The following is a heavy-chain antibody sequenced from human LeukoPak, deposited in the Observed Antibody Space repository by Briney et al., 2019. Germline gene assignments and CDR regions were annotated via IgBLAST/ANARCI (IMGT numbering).Heavy chain of an antibody. CDR3: ARERFAGGYRYLDY. D-gene: IGHD2-8*02. J-gene: IGHJ4*02. CDR1: GGSINSGGYF. CDR2: IYYTGST. V-gene: IGHV4-31*03. Sequence: SETLSLTCTVSGGSINSGGYFWNWIRQHPGRGLEWIGSIYYTGSTPYYPSLKSRLTISVATSKNHFSLRLNSVIAADTAVYYCARERFAGGYRYLDYWGQGTLVTVSS.